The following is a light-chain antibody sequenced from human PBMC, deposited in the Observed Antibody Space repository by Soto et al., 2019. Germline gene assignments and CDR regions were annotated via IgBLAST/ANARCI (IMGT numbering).Light chain of an antibody. CDR1: QSISSY. J-gene: IGKJ1*01. CDR3: QQSYSTPQT. Sequence: DTQMTQSPSSLSASVGDRVTITCRASQSISSYLNWYQQKPGKAPKLLIYAAASLQSGVPSRFSGSRSGTDFTLTISSLQPEDFATYYCQQSYSTPQTFGQGTKVDIK. V-gene: IGKV1-39*01. CDR2: AAA.